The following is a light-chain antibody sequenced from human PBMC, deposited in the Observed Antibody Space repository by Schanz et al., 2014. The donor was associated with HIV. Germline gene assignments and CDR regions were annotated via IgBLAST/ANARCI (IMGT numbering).Light chain of an antibody. Sequence: QSALTQPASVSGSPGQSITISCTGTTSDVGGYNYVSWYQQHPDKAPKLMIYEVNKRPSGVPDRFSGSKSGNTASLTVSGLQAEDEADYFCQSFDISVNGVIFGGGTKLTVL. CDR2: EVN. J-gene: IGLJ2*01. CDR3: QSFDISVNGVI. CDR1: TSDVGGYNY. V-gene: IGLV2-8*01.